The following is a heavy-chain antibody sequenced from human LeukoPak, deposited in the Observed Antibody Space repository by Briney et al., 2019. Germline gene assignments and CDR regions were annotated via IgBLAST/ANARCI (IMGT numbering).Heavy chain of an antibody. CDR3: ARGLRITMVRGVTNWFDP. Sequence: ASVKVSCKASGYTFTSYYMHWVRQAPGQGLEWMGIINPSGGSTSYAQKFQGRVTMTRDTSTSTVYMELSSLRSEDAAVYYCARGLRITMVRGVTNWFDPWGQGTLVTVSS. V-gene: IGHV1-46*01. CDR1: GYTFTSYY. CDR2: INPSGGST. J-gene: IGHJ5*02. D-gene: IGHD3-10*01.